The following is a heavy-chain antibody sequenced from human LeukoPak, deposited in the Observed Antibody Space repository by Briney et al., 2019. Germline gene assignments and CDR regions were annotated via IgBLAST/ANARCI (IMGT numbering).Heavy chain of an antibody. V-gene: IGHV3-72*01. J-gene: IGHJ4*02. CDR3: ARGGRYYHDTSGDY. D-gene: IGHD3-22*01. CDR1: GFTFSGHY. CDR2: SRNKANSYST. Sequence: TGGSLRLSCAASGFTFSGHYMDWVRQAPGKGLEWVGSSRNKANSYSTEYAASVKGRFTISRDDSNNSLYLQMDSLKTEDTAVYYCARGGRYYHDTSGDYWGQGTLVIVSS.